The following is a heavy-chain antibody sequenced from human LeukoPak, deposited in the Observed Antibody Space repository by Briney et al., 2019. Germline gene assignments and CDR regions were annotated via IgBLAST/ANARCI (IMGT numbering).Heavy chain of an antibody. J-gene: IGHJ4*02. Sequence: PGGSLRLSCAASGFTFSSYGMHWVRQAPGKGLEWVAFIRYDGSNKYYADSVKGRFTISRDNSKNTLYLQMNSLRAEDTAVYYCTRGSDDYDTSGYYYDLGDYWGQGTLVTVSS. V-gene: IGHV3-30*02. CDR1: GFTFSSYG. CDR3: TRGSDDYDTSGYYYDLGDY. D-gene: IGHD3-22*01. CDR2: IRYDGSNK.